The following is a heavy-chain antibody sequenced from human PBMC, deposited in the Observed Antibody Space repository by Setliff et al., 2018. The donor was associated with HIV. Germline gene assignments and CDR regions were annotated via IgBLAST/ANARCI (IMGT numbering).Heavy chain of an antibody. Sequence: ASVKVSCKASGGTFSTYVWTWVRQAPGQGLEWMGGITPILRTTNYAQKFQGRVTITADMSTNTAHMELSSLSAEDTAIYYCARDHQTMLWLDYWGQGTLVTVSS. CDR2: ITPILRTT. CDR3: ARDHQTMLWLDY. V-gene: IGHV1-69*06. J-gene: IGHJ4*02. CDR1: GGTFSTYV. D-gene: IGHD2-21*01.